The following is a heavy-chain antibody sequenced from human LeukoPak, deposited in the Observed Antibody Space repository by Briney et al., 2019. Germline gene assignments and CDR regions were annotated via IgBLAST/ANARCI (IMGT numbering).Heavy chain of an antibody. J-gene: IGHJ3*02. CDR2: IYYTGTT. D-gene: IGHD6-19*01. CDR3: ATSHYSGGWYDGFDI. V-gene: IGHV4-59*01. CDR1: GGSISSYY. Sequence: SETLSLTCTVSGGSISSYYWNWIRQPPGKGLESIGYIYYTGTTNYNPSLKSRVTISIDTSKNQFSLELSPVTAADTAVYYCATSHYSGGWYDGFDIWGQGAMVTVSS.